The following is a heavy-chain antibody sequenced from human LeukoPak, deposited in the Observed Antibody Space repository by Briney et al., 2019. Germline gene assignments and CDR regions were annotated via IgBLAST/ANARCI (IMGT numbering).Heavy chain of an antibody. Sequence: AASVKVSCKASGGTFSSYAISWVRQAPGQGLEWMGGIIPIFGTANYAQKFQGRVTITTDESTSTAYMELSSLRSEDTAVYYCARGRLYYYDSSGYYYFDYWGQGTLVTVSS. CDR2: IIPIFGTA. D-gene: IGHD3-22*01. CDR3: ARGRLYYYDSSGYYYFDY. CDR1: GGTFSSYA. V-gene: IGHV1-69*05. J-gene: IGHJ4*02.